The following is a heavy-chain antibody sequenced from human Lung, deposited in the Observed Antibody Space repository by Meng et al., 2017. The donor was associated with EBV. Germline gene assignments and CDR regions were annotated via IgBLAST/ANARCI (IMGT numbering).Heavy chain of an antibody. D-gene: IGHD2-15*01. CDR1: GGSISSGDYY. J-gene: IGHJ4*02. Sequence: QVQLQESGPGLVKPSQTLSLTCTVSGGSISSGDYYWSWIRQPPGKGLEWIGYIYYSGSTYYNPSLKSRVTISVDTSKNQFSLKLSSVTAADTAVYYCARGLCISGGSCPLDYWGQGTLVTVSS. CDR3: ARGLCISGGSCPLDY. V-gene: IGHV4-30-4*01. CDR2: IYYSGST.